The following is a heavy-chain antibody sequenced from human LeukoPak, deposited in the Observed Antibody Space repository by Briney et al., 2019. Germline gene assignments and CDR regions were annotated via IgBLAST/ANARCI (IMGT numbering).Heavy chain of an antibody. CDR1: GGTFSSYA. J-gene: IGHJ4*02. CDR2: IIPIFGTA. D-gene: IGHD2-2*02. V-gene: IGHV1-69*13. CDR3: ARGYYCSSTSCYTEARMVMVDY. Sequence: SVKVSCKASGGTFSSYAISWVRQAPGQGLEWMGGIIPIFGTANYAQKFQGRVTITADESTSTAYMELSSLRSEGTAVYHCARGYYCSSTSCYTEARMVMVDYWGQGTLVTVSS.